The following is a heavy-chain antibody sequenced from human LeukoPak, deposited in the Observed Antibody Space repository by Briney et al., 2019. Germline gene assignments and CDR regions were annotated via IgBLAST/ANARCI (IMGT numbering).Heavy chain of an antibody. CDR2: ISSSSSYI. CDR3: ARGQQWLGDYYYYYMDV. CDR1: GFTFSSYS. D-gene: IGHD6-19*01. V-gene: IGHV3-21*01. J-gene: IGHJ6*03. Sequence: GGSLRLSCAASGFTFSSYSMNWVRQAPGKGLEWVSSISSSSSYIYYADSVKDRFTISRDNAKNSLYLQMNSLRAEDTAVYYCARGQQWLGDYYYYYMDVWGKGTTVTVSS.